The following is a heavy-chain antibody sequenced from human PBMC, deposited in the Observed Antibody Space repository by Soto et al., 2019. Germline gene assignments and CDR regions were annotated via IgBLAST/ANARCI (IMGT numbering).Heavy chain of an antibody. Sequence: GGSLRLSCAASGFTFSSYGMHWVRQAPGKGLEWVAVISYDGSNKYYADSVKGRFTISRDNSKNTLYLQMNSLRAEDTAVYYCAKGGERRSTGTTFRFWNDYYWGQGTLVTVSS. CDR1: GFTFSSYG. D-gene: IGHD1-7*01. V-gene: IGHV3-30*18. CDR2: ISYDGSNK. J-gene: IGHJ4*02. CDR3: AKGGERRSTGTTFRFWNDYY.